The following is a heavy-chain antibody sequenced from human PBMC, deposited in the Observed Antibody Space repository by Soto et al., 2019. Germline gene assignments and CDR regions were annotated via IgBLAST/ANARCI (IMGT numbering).Heavy chain of an antibody. D-gene: IGHD3-10*01. CDR3: ARGRWYYYGSVGNSYYSGMDV. CDR2: IIPIFGTA. V-gene: IGHV1-69*13. Sequence: SVKVSCKASGGTFSSYAISWVRQAPGQGLERMGGIIPIFGTANYAQKFQGRVTITADESTSTAYMELSSLRSEDTAVYYCARGRWYYYGSVGNSYYSGMDVWGQENTLTISS. CDR1: GGTFSSYA. J-gene: IGHJ6*02.